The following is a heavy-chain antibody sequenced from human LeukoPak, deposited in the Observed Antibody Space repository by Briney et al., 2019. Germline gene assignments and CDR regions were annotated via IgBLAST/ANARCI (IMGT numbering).Heavy chain of an antibody. CDR2: ISSSSSYI. CDR3: ARARYCGGGSCPHGMDV. J-gene: IGHJ6*02. Sequence: PGGSLRLSCAASGFTFSSYSMNWVRQAPGKGLEWVSSISSSSSYIYYADSVKGRFTISRDNAKNSLYLQMNSLRAEDTAVYYCARARYCGGGSCPHGMDVWGQGTTVTVSS. D-gene: IGHD2-15*01. CDR1: GFTFSSYS. V-gene: IGHV3-21*01.